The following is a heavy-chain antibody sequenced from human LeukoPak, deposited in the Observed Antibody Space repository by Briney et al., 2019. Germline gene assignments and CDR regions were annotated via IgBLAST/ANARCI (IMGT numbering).Heavy chain of an antibody. CDR3: ARVQSDHFTSGAFDV. D-gene: IGHD3-3*02. Sequence: GGSLRLSCAASGFTFSSYNMNWVRQAPGKGLEWVSFISTSSSYIYYADSLKGRFTLSRDNAKNSLYLQMNSLRAEDTAVYYCARVQSDHFTSGAFDVWGQGTMVTVSS. V-gene: IGHV3-21*01. CDR1: GFTFSSYN. J-gene: IGHJ3*01. CDR2: ISTSSSYI.